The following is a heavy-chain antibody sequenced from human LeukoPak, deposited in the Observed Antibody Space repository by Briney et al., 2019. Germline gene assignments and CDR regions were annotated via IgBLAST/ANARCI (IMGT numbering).Heavy chain of an antibody. CDR1: GGSISSYY. CDR2: IYYSGST. Sequence: SETLSLTCTVSGGSISSYYWSWIRRPPGKGLEWIGYIYYSGSTNCNPSLKSRVTISVNTSKNQFSLKLSSVTAADTAVYYCARVSGGNIHPAEYFQHWGQGTLVTVSS. CDR3: ARVSGGNIHPAEYFQH. D-gene: IGHD4-23*01. J-gene: IGHJ1*01. V-gene: IGHV4-59*01.